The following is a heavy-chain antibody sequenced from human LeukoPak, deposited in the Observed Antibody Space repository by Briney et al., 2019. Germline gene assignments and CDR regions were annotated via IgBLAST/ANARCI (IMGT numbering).Heavy chain of an antibody. CDR1: GYSFSDYY. J-gene: IGHJ4*02. CDR3: ARDVGFDWLLFY. V-gene: IGHV1-2*02. CDR2: INPNSGGT. D-gene: IGHD3-9*01. Sequence: ASVKVSCKASGYSFSDYYIHWVRQAPGQGLEWMGWINPNSGGTKYGQNFQDRVTMTRDTSIDTVFMELNNLGSDDTAVYYCARDVGFDWLLFYWGQGTLVTVSS.